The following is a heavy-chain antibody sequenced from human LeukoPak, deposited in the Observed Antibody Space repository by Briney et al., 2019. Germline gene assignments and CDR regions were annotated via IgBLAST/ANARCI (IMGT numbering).Heavy chain of an antibody. CDR1: GFTFSNHW. CDR3: AKRIQSAMATGY. Sequence: QPGGSLRLSCAASGFTFSNHWMSWVRQAPGKGLEWVANIKEDGSEKYYVDSVKGRFTISRDNAKNSLYLQMNSLRAEDTAVYYCAKRIQSAMATGYWGQGALVTVSS. V-gene: IGHV3-7*01. CDR2: IKEDGSEK. D-gene: IGHD5-18*01. J-gene: IGHJ4*02.